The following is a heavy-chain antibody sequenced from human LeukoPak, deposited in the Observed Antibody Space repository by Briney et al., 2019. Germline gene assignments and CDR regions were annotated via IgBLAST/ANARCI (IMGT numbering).Heavy chain of an antibody. CDR3: ARRIAALTFDY. V-gene: IGHV4-39*01. J-gene: IGHJ4*02. CDR2: IYYSGST. D-gene: IGHD6-6*01. Sequence: SETVSLTCTVSGGSISSSSYYWGWIRQPPGKGLEWIGSIYYSGSTYYNPSLKSRVTISVDTSKNQFSLKLSSVTAADTAVYYCARRIAALTFDYWGQGTLVTVSS. CDR1: GGSISSSSYY.